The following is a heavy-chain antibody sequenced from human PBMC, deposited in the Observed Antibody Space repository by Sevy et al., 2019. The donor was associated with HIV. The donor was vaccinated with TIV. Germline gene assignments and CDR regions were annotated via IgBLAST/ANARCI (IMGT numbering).Heavy chain of an antibody. Sequence: ASVKVSCKASGYTFTSYGISWVRQAPGQGLEWMGWISAYNGNTNYAQKLQGRVTMTTDTSTSTAYMELRSLRSDDTAVYYCARDGDIVVVVAEGNWFDPWGQGTLVTVSS. CDR1: GYTFTSYG. CDR2: ISAYNGNT. J-gene: IGHJ5*02. CDR3: ARDGDIVVVVAEGNWFDP. V-gene: IGHV1-18*01. D-gene: IGHD2-15*01.